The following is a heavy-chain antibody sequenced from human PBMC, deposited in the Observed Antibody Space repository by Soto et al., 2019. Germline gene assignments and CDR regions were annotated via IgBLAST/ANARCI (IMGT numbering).Heavy chain of an antibody. CDR2: MNSDGSST. J-gene: IGHJ6*02. Sequence: GGPLRLSXAASGFTFSNYWMHWVRQAPGKGLVWVSRMNSDGSSTNYADSVKGRFTISRDNAKNTLYLQMNSLRAEDTAVYNCARGDYYSGMDVWGQGTTVTVSS. CDR1: GFTFSNYW. CDR3: ARGDYYSGMDV. V-gene: IGHV3-74*01.